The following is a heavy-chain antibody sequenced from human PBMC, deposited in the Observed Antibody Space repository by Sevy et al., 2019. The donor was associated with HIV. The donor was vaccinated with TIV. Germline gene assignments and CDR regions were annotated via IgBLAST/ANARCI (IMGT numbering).Heavy chain of an antibody. CDR2: ISAYNGNT. D-gene: IGHD3-3*01. CDR1: GYTFTSYG. Sequence: ASVKVSCKASGYTFTSYGISWVRQAPGQGLEWMGWISAYNGNTNYAQKLQGRVTMTTDTSTITAYMELRSLRSDDTAVYYCARDWSVYYYYYGMDVWGQGTTVTVSS. CDR3: ARDWSVYYYYYGMDV. J-gene: IGHJ6*02. V-gene: IGHV1-18*01.